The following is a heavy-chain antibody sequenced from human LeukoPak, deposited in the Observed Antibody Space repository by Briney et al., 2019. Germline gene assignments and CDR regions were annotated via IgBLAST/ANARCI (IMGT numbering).Heavy chain of an antibody. CDR2: IYTSGST. D-gene: IGHD6-13*01. J-gene: IGHJ5*02. CDR3: ARDSGSSWHNNWFDP. CDR1: GGSISSGGYY. V-gene: IGHV4-61*02. Sequence: SETLSLTCTVSGGSISSGGYYWSWIRQPAGKGLEWIGRIYTSGSTNYNPSLKSRVTMSVDTSKNQFSLKLSSVTAADTAVYYCARDSGSSWHNNWFDPWGQGTLVTVSS.